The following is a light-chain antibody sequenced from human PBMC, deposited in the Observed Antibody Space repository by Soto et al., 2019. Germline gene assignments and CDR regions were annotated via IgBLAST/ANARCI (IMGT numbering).Light chain of an antibody. Sequence: EIVMTQSPATLSVSPGERATLSCRASQSVSSKLAWYQQTPGQAPMLLIYDVSTRATGIPARFRGSGSGTEFTLTISGLQSEEFAVYYCQQKNIWPWTFGQGTKVEMK. CDR2: DVS. J-gene: IGKJ1*01. CDR1: QSVSSK. V-gene: IGKV3-15*01. CDR3: QQKNIWPWT.